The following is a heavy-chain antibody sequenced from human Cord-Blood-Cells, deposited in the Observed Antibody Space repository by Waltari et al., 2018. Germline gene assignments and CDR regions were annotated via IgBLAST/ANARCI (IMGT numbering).Heavy chain of an antibody. CDR2: MNPNSGNT. Sequence: QVQLVQSGAEVKKPGASVKVSCKASGYTFTSYDINGVRQATGQGLEGMGWMNPNSGNTGYAQKFQGRVTMTRNTSISTAYMELSSLRSEDTAVYYCARDHMVRGVIIPVPYYYGMDVWGQGTTVTVSS. J-gene: IGHJ6*02. CDR3: ARDHMVRGVIIPVPYYYGMDV. CDR1: GYTFTSYD. V-gene: IGHV1-8*01. D-gene: IGHD3-10*01.